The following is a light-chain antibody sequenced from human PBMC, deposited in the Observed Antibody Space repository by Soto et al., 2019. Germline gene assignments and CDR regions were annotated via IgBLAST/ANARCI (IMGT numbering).Light chain of an antibody. Sequence: QSVLTQPASVSGSPGQSIPISCPGASSEVGGYNFVSWYQQHPGKAPKLMIYDVRNRPSGVSNRFSGSKSVNTASLTISGLQAEDEADYYCSSYTSISTYVFGTGTKVTVL. CDR3: SSYTSISTYV. V-gene: IGLV2-14*01. J-gene: IGLJ1*01. CDR2: DVR. CDR1: SSEVGGYNF.